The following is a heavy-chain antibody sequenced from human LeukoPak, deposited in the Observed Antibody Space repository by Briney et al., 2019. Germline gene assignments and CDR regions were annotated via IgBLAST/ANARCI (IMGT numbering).Heavy chain of an antibody. J-gene: IGHJ4*02. CDR1: RLTFDDYG. CDR3: ARDGGGDRSGSYYDY. D-gene: IGHD3-10*01. CDR2: INWNGGTT. Sequence: GGSLRLSCAASRLTFDDYGMSWVRQAPGKGLEWVSSINWNGGTTTYADSVKGRFTISRDNAKDSLYLQMNSLRAEDTALYHCARDGGGDRSGSYYDYWGQGTLVTVSS. V-gene: IGHV3-20*01.